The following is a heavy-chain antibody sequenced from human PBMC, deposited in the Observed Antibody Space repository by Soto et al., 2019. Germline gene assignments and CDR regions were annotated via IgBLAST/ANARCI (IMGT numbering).Heavy chain of an antibody. D-gene: IGHD1-7*01. Sequence: SETLSLTCTVSGGSISSYYWSWIRQPAGKGLEWIGRIYHSGSTYYNPSLKSRVTISVDTSKNQFSLKLSSVTAADTAVYYCAQEELRYFDYWGQGTLVTVSS. V-gene: IGHV4-59*05. J-gene: IGHJ4*02. CDR1: GGSISSYY. CDR3: AQEELRYFDY. CDR2: IYHSGST.